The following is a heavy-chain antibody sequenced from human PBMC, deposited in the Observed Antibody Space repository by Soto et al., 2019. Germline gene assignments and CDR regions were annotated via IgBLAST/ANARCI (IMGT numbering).Heavy chain of an antibody. Sequence: PGGSLRLSCVASGFSFSSYAMTWVRQTPGKRLEWVSAISGSGRNTYYADSVKGRFTISRDNSRDTLYLQMNSLQVEDTATYYCAKDPHRGGNYSFFYFEYWGQGNLVTVTS. J-gene: IGHJ4*02. CDR3: AKDPHRGGNYSFFYFEY. CDR2: ISGSGRNT. D-gene: IGHD3-3*01. V-gene: IGHV3-23*01. CDR1: GFSFSSYA.